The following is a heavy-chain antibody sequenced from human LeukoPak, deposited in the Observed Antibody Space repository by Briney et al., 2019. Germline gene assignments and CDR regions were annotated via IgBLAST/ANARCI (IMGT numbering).Heavy chain of an antibody. CDR2: INPNSGGT. CDR3: ARDRSNYYGSGSYHPIDY. D-gene: IGHD3-10*01. Sequence: VASVKVSCKASGYTFTGYYMHWVRQAPGQGLEWMGWINPNSGGTNYAQKFQGRVTMTRDTSISTAYMELSTLRSDDTAVYYCARDRSNYYGSGSYHPIDYWGQGTLVTVSS. J-gene: IGHJ4*02. CDR1: GYTFTGYY. V-gene: IGHV1-2*02.